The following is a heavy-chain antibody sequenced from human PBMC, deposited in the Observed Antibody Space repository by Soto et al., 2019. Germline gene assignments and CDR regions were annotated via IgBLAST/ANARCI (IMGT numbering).Heavy chain of an antibody. CDR1: GFTFSSYA. Sequence: QVQLVESGGGVVQPGRSLRLSYAASGFTFSSYAMHWVRQAPGKGLEWVAVISYDGSNKYYADSVKGRFTISRDNSKNTLYLQMNSLRAEDTAVYYCARGRLTGAYYFDYWGQGTLVTVSS. CDR2: ISYDGSNK. CDR3: ARGRLTGAYYFDY. J-gene: IGHJ4*02. D-gene: IGHD1-1*01. V-gene: IGHV3-30-3*01.